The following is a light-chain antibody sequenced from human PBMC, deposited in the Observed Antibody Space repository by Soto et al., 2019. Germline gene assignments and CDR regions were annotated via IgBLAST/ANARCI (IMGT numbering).Light chain of an antibody. CDR1: QGIANY. J-gene: IGKJ3*01. CDR3: QKYNGAPFT. CDR2: AAS. V-gene: IGKV1-27*01. Sequence: DIPMTQSPSSLSASVGDRVTITCRASQGIANYLAWYQQKPGKVPKLLIYAASTLEPGVPSRFSGSGFGTDFTLSIISLQPEDFATYYCQKYNGAPFTFGPGTKVDIK.